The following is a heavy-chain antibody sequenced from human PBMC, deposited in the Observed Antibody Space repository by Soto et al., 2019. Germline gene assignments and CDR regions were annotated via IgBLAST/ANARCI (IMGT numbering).Heavy chain of an antibody. CDR3: VCGTGWLIEY. V-gene: IGHV3-7*01. J-gene: IGHJ4*02. CDR2: VKQDGGEK. Sequence: EVQLVESGGGLVQPGGSLRLSCATSGFTFSNFWMNWVRQGPGKGLEWVANVKQDGGEKNYVDSVKGRFTISRDNTKASLYLQMNSLRAEDTAVYYCVCGTGWLIEYWGQGSLVTVSS. CDR1: GFTFSNFW. D-gene: IGHD2-8*02.